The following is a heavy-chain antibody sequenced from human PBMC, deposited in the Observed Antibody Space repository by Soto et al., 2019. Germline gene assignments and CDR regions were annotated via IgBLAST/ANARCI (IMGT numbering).Heavy chain of an antibody. V-gene: IGHV3-30*18. CDR2: ISYDESNK. J-gene: IGHJ6*02. CDR1: GFTFSSYG. CDR3: TKVLYYLRSGYYERDVAYYYYGMDV. Sequence: GGSLRLSCAASGFTFSSYGMHWVRQAPGEGLEWVEVISYDESNKYYADSVKGRFTISRDNSKNTLYLQMNSLRAEDTAVYYGTKVLYYLRSGYYERDVAYYYYGMDVWGQGTTVTVSS. D-gene: IGHD3-3*01.